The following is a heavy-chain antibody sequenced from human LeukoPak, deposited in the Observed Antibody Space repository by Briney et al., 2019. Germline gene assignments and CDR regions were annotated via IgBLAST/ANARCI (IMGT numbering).Heavy chain of an antibody. CDR1: GFTFSSYA. CDR2: ISGSGGST. D-gene: IGHD1-26*01. CDR3: AKQPAWELLLPFDY. V-gene: IGHV3-23*01. Sequence: GGSLRLSCAASGFTFSSYAMSWVRQAPGKGLEWVSAISGSGGSTYYADSVKGRFTISRGNSKNTLYLQMNSLRAEDTAVCYCAKQPAWELLLPFDYWGQGTVVTVSS. J-gene: IGHJ4*02.